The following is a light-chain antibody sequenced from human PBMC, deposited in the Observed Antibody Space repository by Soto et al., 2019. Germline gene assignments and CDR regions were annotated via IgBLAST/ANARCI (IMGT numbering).Light chain of an antibody. CDR3: QKYNGAPLT. Sequence: DIQMTQSPSSLSASVGDRVTISCRASQGISNYLACYQQKPGKVPKLLIYAASKLQSGVPSRFSGSGFGTDFTLTITSLQAEDVATYYCQKYNGAPLTFGGGTKVDIK. J-gene: IGKJ4*01. V-gene: IGKV1-27*01. CDR2: AAS. CDR1: QGISNY.